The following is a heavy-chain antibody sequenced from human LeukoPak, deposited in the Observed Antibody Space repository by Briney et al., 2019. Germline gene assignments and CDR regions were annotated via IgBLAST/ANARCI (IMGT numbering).Heavy chain of an antibody. D-gene: IGHD3-10*01. CDR3: VKDPSDYFGSGTYYSGFEY. J-gene: IGHJ4*02. CDR2: ISYDGSNK. CDR1: GFTFSSYA. Sequence: GGSLRLSCAASGFTFSSYAMHWVRQAPGKGLEWVAVISYDGSNKYYADSVKGRFTISRDNSQNTLYLQMSSLRAEDTAVYYCVKDPSDYFGSGTYYSGFEYWGQGTLVTVSS. V-gene: IGHV3-30*14.